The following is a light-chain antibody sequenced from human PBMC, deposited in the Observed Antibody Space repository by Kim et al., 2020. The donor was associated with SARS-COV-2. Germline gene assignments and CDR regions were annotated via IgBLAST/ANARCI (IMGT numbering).Light chain of an antibody. J-gene: IGLJ2*01. Sequence: ALGQTVTITCQGDTIRNDFVSWYQQGPGQTPVLVMYGRNVRSSGIPDRFSGSRSGNTASLTITGAQAEDEADYYCNSRDSTGYLGVFGGGTQLTVL. CDR1: TIRNDF. CDR3: NSRDSTGYLGV. V-gene: IGLV3-19*01. CDR2: GRN.